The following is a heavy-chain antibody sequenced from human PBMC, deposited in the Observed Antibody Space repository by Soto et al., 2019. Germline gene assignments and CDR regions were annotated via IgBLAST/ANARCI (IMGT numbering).Heavy chain of an antibody. V-gene: IGHV1-69*01. Sequence: QVQLVQSGAEVKKPGSSVKVSCKASGGTFSSYAISWVRQAPGQGLEWMGGIIPIFGTANYAQKFQGRVTITADESTTTAYMELSSLRSEDTAVYYCARGDGEEGYCSGGSCPRGLYYYYGMDVWGQGTTVTVSS. CDR3: ARGDGEEGYCSGGSCPRGLYYYYGMDV. CDR2: IIPIFGTA. D-gene: IGHD2-15*01. J-gene: IGHJ6*02. CDR1: GGTFSSYA.